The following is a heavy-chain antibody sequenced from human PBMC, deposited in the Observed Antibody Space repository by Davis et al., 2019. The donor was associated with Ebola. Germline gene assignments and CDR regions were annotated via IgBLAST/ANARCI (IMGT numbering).Heavy chain of an antibody. D-gene: IGHD6-6*01. CDR1: GFTFDDYA. Sequence: GESLKISCAASGFTFDDYAMHWVRQAPGKGLEWVANIKQDGSEKYYVDSVKGRFTISRDNAKNSLYLQMNSLRAEDTAVYYCAPSSIAARPGYYYGMDVWGQGTTVTVSS. CDR3: APSSIAARPGYYYGMDV. J-gene: IGHJ6*02. V-gene: IGHV3-7*01. CDR2: IKQDGSEK.